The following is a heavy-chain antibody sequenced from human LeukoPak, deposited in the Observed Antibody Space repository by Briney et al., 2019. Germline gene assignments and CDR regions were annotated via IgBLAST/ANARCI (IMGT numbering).Heavy chain of an antibody. D-gene: IGHD5-18*01. Sequence: ASVKVSCKASGYTFDTYPMNWVRQAPGQGLEWMGWINTNTGSPTYAQGFTGRFVFSLDTSVSTAYLQISSLKAEDTAVYYCAGQHSYGYGNFDYWGQGTLVTVSS. CDR3: AGQHSYGYGNFDY. V-gene: IGHV7-4-1*02. J-gene: IGHJ4*02. CDR1: GYTFDTYP. CDR2: INTNTGSP.